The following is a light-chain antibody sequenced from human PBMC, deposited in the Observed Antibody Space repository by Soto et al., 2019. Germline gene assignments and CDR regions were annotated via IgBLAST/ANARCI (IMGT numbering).Light chain of an antibody. Sequence: AIQMTQSPSSLSASVGDRVTITCRASQDIGNDLAWYQQRPGKAPKLLIYAASSLQSVVPSRFSGSGSGTDFTLIISSLQPGDFATYYCLQDYNFPLTFGGGTKVEIK. J-gene: IGKJ4*01. V-gene: IGKV1-6*01. CDR3: LQDYNFPLT. CDR2: AAS. CDR1: QDIGND.